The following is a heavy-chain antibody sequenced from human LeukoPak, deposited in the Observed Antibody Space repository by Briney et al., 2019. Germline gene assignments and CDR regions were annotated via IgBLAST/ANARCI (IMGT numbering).Heavy chain of an antibody. CDR1: GYTFTSYA. J-gene: IGHJ5*02. D-gene: IGHD6-13*01. Sequence: ASVKVSCKASGYTFTSYAMNWVRQAPGQGLEWMGWINTNTGNPTYAQGLTGRFVFSLDTSVGTAYLQISSLKAEDTAVYYCARTTTGTIAAAGTSNWFDPWGQGTLVTVSS. CDR2: INTNTGNP. CDR3: ARTTTGTIAAAGTSNWFDP. V-gene: IGHV7-4-1*02.